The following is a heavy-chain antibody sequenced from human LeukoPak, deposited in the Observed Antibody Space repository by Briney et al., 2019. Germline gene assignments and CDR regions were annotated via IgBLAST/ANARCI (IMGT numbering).Heavy chain of an antibody. CDR3: VRDQIDGRPDYFDF. Sequence: PGGSLRLSCAASGFTFSNYAMSWVRQAPGKGLEWVAGTSYDQRHKYYTDSVKDRFTISRDNSKNTLYLEMNFLGGEDTAFYYCVRDQIDGRPDYFDFGGQGTLVTVS. J-gene: IGHJ4*02. V-gene: IGHV3-30*04. CDR2: TSYDQRHK. CDR1: GFTFSNYA. D-gene: IGHD6-6*01.